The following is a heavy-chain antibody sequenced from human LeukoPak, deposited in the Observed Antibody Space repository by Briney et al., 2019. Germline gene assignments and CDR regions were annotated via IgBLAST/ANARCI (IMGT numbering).Heavy chain of an antibody. CDR2: IRYDGRNK. CDR3: AKEMGGYSSGWALDY. V-gene: IGHV3-30*02. Sequence: PGGSLGLSCAASGFTFSSYEMHWVRQAPGKGLEWVAFIRYDGRNKYYADSVKGRFTISRDNSKNTLYLQMNSLRAEDTAVYYCAKEMGGYSSGWALDYWGQGTLVTVSS. CDR1: GFTFSSYE. D-gene: IGHD6-19*01. J-gene: IGHJ4*02.